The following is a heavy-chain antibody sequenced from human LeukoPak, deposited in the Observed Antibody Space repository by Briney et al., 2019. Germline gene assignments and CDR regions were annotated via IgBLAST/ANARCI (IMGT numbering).Heavy chain of an antibody. Sequence: PSETLSPTCAVYGWSFSGYYWSWIRQPPGKGLEWIGEINHSGSTNYNPSLKSRVTISVDTSKNQFSLKLSSVTAADTAVYYCARVSLYYDFWSGYPDYWGQGTLVTVSS. CDR2: INHSGST. CDR3: ARVSLYYDFWSGYPDY. CDR1: GWSFSGYY. D-gene: IGHD3-3*01. J-gene: IGHJ4*02. V-gene: IGHV4-34*01.